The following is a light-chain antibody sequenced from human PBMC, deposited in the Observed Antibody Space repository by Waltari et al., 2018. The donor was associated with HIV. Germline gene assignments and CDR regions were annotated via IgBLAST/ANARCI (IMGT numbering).Light chain of an antibody. Sequence: QSVLTQPPSASGTPGQRVPLLFSGSTPNIGTRPLTRYQQLTGSAPKPLIYRSDLRPSWFPDRFSGSKSATSASLAISGLQSEDEATYYCASWDDSLNGVIFGGGTELTVL. CDR1: TPNIGTRP. J-gene: IGLJ2*01. CDR2: RSD. V-gene: IGLV1-44*01. CDR3: ASWDDSLNGVI.